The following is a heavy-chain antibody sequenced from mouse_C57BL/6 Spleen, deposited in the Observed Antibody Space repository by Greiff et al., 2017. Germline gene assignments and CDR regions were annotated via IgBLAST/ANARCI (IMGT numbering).Heavy chain of an antibody. CDR1: GFTFSDYG. D-gene: IGHD4-1*01. CDR2: ISSGSSTI. CDR3: ARRANGALHYYAMDY. J-gene: IGHJ4*01. Sequence: EVKLVESGGGLVKPGGSLKLSCAASGFTFSDYGMHWVRQAPEKGLEWVAYISSGSSTIYYADTVKGRFTISRDNAKNTLFLQMTSLRSEDTAMYYCARRANGALHYYAMDYWGQGTSVTVSS. V-gene: IGHV5-17*01.